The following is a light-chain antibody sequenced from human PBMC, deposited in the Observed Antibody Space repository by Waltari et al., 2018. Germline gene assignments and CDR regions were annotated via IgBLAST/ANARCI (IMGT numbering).Light chain of an antibody. CDR2: DVS. J-gene: IGLJ2*01. Sequence: QSALTQPRSVSGSPGQSVTISCTGTSSDVGGYNYVSWYQQHPGKAPKLMIYDVSKGPSGVPDRFSGSKSGNTASLTISGLQAEDEADYYCCSHAGSYVVFGGGTKLTVL. V-gene: IGLV2-11*01. CDR3: CSHAGSYVV. CDR1: SSDVGGYNY.